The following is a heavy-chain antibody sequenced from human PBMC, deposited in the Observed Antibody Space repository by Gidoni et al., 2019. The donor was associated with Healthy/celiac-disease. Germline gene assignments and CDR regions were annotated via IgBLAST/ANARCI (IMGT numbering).Heavy chain of an antibody. V-gene: IGHV3-21*01. Sequence: EVQLVESGGGLVKPGGSLRLSCAASGFTFSSYSMNWVRQAPGKGLEWVSSIRSRSSDIYYADSVKGRFTITRDNAKNPLYLQMNSIRAEDTAVYYWAPNNVAVAGIQVDYWGQGTLVTVSS. J-gene: IGHJ4*02. D-gene: IGHD6-19*01. CDR2: IRSRSSDI. CDR1: GFTFSSYS. CDR3: APNNVAVAGIQVDY.